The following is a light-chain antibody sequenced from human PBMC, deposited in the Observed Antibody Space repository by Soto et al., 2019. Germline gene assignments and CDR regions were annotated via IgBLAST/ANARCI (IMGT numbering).Light chain of an antibody. CDR3: QQYNSYSRT. V-gene: IGKV1-5*03. CDR2: KAS. J-gene: IGKJ1*01. Sequence: DIQMTQSPSTLSASVGDRVTITCRASQSISSWLAWYQQKPGKAPNLLIYKASSLESGVPLRFSGSGSGTEFTLNISSLQTYDFATDYCQQYNSYSRTLGQGTKVDIK. CDR1: QSISSW.